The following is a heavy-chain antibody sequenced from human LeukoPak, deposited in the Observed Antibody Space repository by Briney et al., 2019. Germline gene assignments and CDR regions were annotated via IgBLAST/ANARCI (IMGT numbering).Heavy chain of an antibody. J-gene: IGHJ4*02. CDR3: AKDSRVVVVPACIEY. V-gene: IGHV1-46*01. CDR2: INPSGGST. CDR1: GYTFTGYY. D-gene: IGHD2-2*01. Sequence: ASVKVSCKASGYTFTGYYMHWVRQAPGQGLEWMGIINPSGGSTSYAQKFQGRVTMTRDMSTSTVYMELSSLRSEDTAVYYCAKDSRVVVVPACIEYWGLGTLVTVSS.